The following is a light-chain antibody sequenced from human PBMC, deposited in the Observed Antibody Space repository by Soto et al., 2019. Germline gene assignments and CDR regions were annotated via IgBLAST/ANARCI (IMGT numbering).Light chain of an antibody. CDR1: QSVRSN. CDR3: QQYNNWPSLT. CDR2: GAS. Sequence: EIVLTQSPGTLSLSPGERATLSCRASQSVRSNFLAWYQQKPGQAPRLLIYGASTRATGIPFRFSGSGSGTEFTLSISSLQSEDFAVYYCQQYNNWPSLTFGGGTRLEIK. V-gene: IGKV3-15*01. J-gene: IGKJ5*01.